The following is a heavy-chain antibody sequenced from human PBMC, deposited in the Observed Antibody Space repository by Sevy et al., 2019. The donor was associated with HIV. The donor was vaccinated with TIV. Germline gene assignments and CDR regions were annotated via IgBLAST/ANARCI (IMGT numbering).Heavy chain of an antibody. CDR1: GFIFSNFW. CDR3: ASDYS. V-gene: IGHV3-7*03. CDR2: INQHGSDK. Sequence: GGSLRLSCAGSGFIFSNFWMTWVRQGPGKGLEWVATINQHGSDKYYVDSVKGVFTISRDNAKNSVYLQMSSLRVEDTAMYYCASDYSWGQGTLVTVSS. J-gene: IGHJ4*02.